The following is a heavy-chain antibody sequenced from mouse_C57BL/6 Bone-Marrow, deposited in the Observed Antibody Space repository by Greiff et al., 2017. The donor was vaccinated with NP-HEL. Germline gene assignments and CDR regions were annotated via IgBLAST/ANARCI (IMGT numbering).Heavy chain of an antibody. V-gene: IGHV5-9-1*02. CDR2: ISSGGDYI. J-gene: IGHJ4*01. CDR3: TRDGRGYRDAMDY. D-gene: IGHD3-1*01. CDR1: GFTFSSYA. Sequence: EVMLVESGEGLVKPGGSLKLSCAASGFTFSSYAMSWVRQTPEKRLEWVAYISSGGDYIYYADTVKGRFTISRDNARNTLYLQMSRLKSEDTAMYYCTRDGRGYRDAMDYWGQGTSVTVSS.